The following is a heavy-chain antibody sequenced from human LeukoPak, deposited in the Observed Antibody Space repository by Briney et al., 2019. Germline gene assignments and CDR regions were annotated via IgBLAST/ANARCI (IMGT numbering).Heavy chain of an antibody. CDR2: INHSGST. Sequence: PSETLSLTCAVYGGSFSGYYWSWIRQPPGKGLEWIGEINHSGSTNYNPSLKSRVTISVDTSKNQFSLKLSSVTAADTAVYYCARGWGYCSGGSCCFDYWGQGTLVTVSS. CDR1: GGSFSGYY. D-gene: IGHD2-15*01. CDR3: ARGWGYCSGGSCCFDY. V-gene: IGHV4-34*01. J-gene: IGHJ4*02.